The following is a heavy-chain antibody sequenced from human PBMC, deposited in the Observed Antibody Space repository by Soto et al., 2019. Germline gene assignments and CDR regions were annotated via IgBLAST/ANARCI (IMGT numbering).Heavy chain of an antibody. CDR2: IRNKPNSYTT. V-gene: IGHV3-72*01. CDR1: GFTFSSYG. CDR3: VSENYYLDY. Sequence: GGSLRLSCAASGFTFSSYGMHWVRQAPGKGLEWVGRIRNKPNSYTTEYAASVKGRFTISRDDSKNSLYLQMNGLKIEDTAVYYCVSENYYLDYWGQGTLVTVSS. J-gene: IGHJ4*02.